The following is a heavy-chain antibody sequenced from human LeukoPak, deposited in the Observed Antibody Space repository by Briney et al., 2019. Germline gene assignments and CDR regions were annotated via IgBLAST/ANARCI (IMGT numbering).Heavy chain of an antibody. V-gene: IGHV3-21*01. Sequence: TGGSLRLSCAASGFTFSSYSMNWVRQAPGKGLEWVSSISSSSSYIYYADSVKGRFTISRDNAKNSLYLQMNSLRAEDTAVYYCARRRGAGQYYYYYMDVWGKGTTVTVSS. CDR2: ISSSSSYI. CDR1: GFTFSSYS. CDR3: ARRRGAGQYYYYYMDV. J-gene: IGHJ6*03. D-gene: IGHD3-10*01.